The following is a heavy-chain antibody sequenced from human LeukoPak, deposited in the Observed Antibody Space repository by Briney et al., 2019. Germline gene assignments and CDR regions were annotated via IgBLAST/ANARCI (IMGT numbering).Heavy chain of an antibody. D-gene: IGHD5-12*01. CDR3: ARCPGGYHAFDI. V-gene: IGHV4-31*03. J-gene: IGHJ3*02. CDR1: GGSISSGGYY. Sequence: SQTLSLTCTVSGGSISSGGYYWSWIRQHPGKGLEWIGYIYYSGSTYYNPSLKSRVTISVDTSKNQFSLKLSSVTAADTAVYYCARCPGGYHAFDIWGQGTMVTVSS. CDR2: IYYSGST.